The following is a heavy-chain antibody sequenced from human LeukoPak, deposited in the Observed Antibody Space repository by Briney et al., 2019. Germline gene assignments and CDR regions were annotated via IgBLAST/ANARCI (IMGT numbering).Heavy chain of an antibody. CDR3: PRGGYQLLGGLYHFIDG. V-gene: IGHV4-59*01. CDR2: IYYSGST. Sequence: SETLSLTYTVPGGSISSYYWSWIRQPPGKGLEWIGYIYYSGSTNYNPSLKSRVTISVDTSKNQFSLKLSSVPAPGTPAYFCPRGGYQLLGGLYHFIDGWGKGGTVTGSS. CDR1: GGSISSYY. D-gene: IGHD2-2*01. J-gene: IGHJ6*01.